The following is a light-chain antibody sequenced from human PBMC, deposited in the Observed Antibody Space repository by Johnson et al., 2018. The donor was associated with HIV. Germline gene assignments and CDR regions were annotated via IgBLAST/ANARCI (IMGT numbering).Light chain of an antibody. Sequence: QSVLTQPPSVSAAPGQKVTISCSGSNSNIGNNYVSWYQQLPGTAPKLLIYENNKRPSGIPDRFSGSKSGTSATLGITGLQTGAEADYYCGTWDSSLSADVFGTGTKVTVL. CDR3: GTWDSSLSADV. CDR2: ENN. CDR1: NSNIGNNY. J-gene: IGLJ1*01. V-gene: IGLV1-51*02.